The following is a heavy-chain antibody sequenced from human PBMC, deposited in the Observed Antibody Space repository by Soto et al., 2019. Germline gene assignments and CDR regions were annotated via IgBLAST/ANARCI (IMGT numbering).Heavy chain of an antibody. CDR2: IYYSGST. J-gene: IGHJ4*02. V-gene: IGHV4-59*08. Sequence: SETLSLTCTVSGGSISSYYWSWIRQPPGKGLEWIGYIYYSGSTNYNPSLKSRVTISVDTSKNQFSLKLNSVTAADTAVYYCARRTNYGDYSFDYWGQGTLVPVSS. CDR3: ARRTNYGDYSFDY. D-gene: IGHD4-17*01. CDR1: GGSISSYY.